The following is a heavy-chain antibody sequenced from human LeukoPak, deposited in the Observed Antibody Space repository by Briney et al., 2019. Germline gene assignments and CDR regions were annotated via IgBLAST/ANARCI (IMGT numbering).Heavy chain of an antibody. V-gene: IGHV3-21*01. Sequence: GGSLRLSCAASGFTVSSNEMSWVRQAPGKGLEWVSSISSSSSYIYYADSVKGRFTISRDNAKNSLYLQMNSLRAEDTAVYYRARVGNWNPYFDYWGQGTLVTVSS. J-gene: IGHJ4*02. CDR2: ISSSSSYI. CDR3: ARVGNWNPYFDY. D-gene: IGHD1-1*01. CDR1: GFTVSSNE.